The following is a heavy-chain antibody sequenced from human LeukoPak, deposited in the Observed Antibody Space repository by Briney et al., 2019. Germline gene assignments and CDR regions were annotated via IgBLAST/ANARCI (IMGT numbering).Heavy chain of an antibody. Sequence: PGGSLRLSCAASGFTFSSYGMHWVRQAPGRGLEWVALISYDGSNKYYAESVKGRFTISRDNSKNTLYLQMNSLRAEDTAVYYCAKDRGRSSGDLDSWGQGTLVTVSS. CDR3: AKDRGRSSGDLDS. CDR2: ISYDGSNK. J-gene: IGHJ4*02. D-gene: IGHD3-10*01. V-gene: IGHV3-30*18. CDR1: GFTFSSYG.